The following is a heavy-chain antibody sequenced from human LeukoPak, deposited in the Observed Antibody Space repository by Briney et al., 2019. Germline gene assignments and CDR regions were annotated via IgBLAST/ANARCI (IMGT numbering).Heavy chain of an antibody. CDR1: GGTFSSYA. J-gene: IGHJ6*02. Sequence: SVKVSCKASGGTFSSYAISWVRQAPGQGLEWMGRIIPILGIANYAQKFQGRVTITADKSTSTAYMELSSLRSEDTAVYYCARAGAAAERPYGMDVWGQGTTVTGSS. CDR3: ARAGAAAERPYGMDV. V-gene: IGHV1-69*04. D-gene: IGHD6-13*01. CDR2: IIPILGIA.